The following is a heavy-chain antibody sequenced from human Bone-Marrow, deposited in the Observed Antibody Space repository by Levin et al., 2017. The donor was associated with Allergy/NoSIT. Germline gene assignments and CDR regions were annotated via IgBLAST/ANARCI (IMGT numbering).Heavy chain of an antibody. J-gene: IGHJ4*02. Sequence: PGGSLRLSCAASGFTFNTYWMHWVRQVPGKGLEWLSRIDADGNTIDYADSVKGRFTVSRDNAKNTLFLQLRSLRVEDTAVYYCTRSGGRLFDEFNNWGQGTLLTVSS. CDR1: GFTFNTYW. V-gene: IGHV3-74*01. CDR2: IDADGNTI. CDR3: TRSGGRLFDEFNN. D-gene: IGHD1-26*01.